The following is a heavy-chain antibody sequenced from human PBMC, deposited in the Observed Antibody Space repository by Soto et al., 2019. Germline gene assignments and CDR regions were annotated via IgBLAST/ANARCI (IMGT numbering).Heavy chain of an antibody. D-gene: IGHD3-10*01. V-gene: IGHV2-5*02. Sequence: QITLKESGPTLMKPTQTLTLTCSFSGFSLSTNVVAVGWIRPPPEKALEWLALIDGDDEKRYSPSLKSRLTITKDTSKNHVVLAMTNMDPGDTATYYCAPRSMIRGGFDSWGQGTLVTVSS. J-gene: IGHJ4*02. CDR3: APRSMIRGGFDS. CDR1: GFSLSTNVVA. CDR2: IDGDDEK.